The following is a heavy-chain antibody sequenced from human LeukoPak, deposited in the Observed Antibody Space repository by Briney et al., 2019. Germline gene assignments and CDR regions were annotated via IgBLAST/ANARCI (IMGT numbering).Heavy chain of an antibody. CDR2: IKSEPNGGTT. CDR1: GFTFGNAW. Sequence: PGGSLRLSCAGSGFTFGNAWMNWVRQAPGKGLEWVGRIKSEPNGGTTDYAAPVKGRFSISRDDSRNTVYLQINSLETEDTAVYYCSTGGYYFDYWGLGTLVTVSS. J-gene: IGHJ4*02. V-gene: IGHV3-15*01. CDR3: STGGYYFDY.